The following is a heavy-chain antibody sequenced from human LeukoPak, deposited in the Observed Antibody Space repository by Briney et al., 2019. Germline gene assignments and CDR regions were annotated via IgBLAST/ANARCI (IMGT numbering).Heavy chain of an antibody. J-gene: IGHJ6*03. CDR1: GYTFTSYD. CDR3: ARTYYGSGSYYRPNYYYMDV. CDR2: MNPNSGNT. D-gene: IGHD3-10*01. Sequence: GASVKVSCKASGYTFTSYDINWVRQATGQGLEWMGWMNPNSGNTGYAQKFQGRVTMTRNTSISTAYMELSSLRSEDTAVYYCARTYYGSGSYYRPNYYYMDVWGKGTTVTVSS. V-gene: IGHV1-8*01.